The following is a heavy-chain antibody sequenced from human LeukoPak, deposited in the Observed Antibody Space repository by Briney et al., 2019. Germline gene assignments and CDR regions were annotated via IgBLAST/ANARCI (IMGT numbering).Heavy chain of an antibody. J-gene: IGHJ4*02. V-gene: IGHV4-34*01. CDR1: GGSFSGYY. D-gene: IGHD3-10*01. CDR3: ARGMVRGVIRNYFDY. CDR2: INHSGST. Sequence: SETLSLTCAVYGGSFSGYYWSWIRQPPGKGLEWIGEINHSGSTNYNPSLKSRVTISVDTSKNQFSLKLSSVTAADTAVYYSARGMVRGVIRNYFDYWGQGTLVTVSS.